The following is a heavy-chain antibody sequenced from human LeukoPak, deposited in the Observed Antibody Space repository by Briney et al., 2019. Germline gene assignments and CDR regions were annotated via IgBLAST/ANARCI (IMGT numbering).Heavy chain of an antibody. CDR3: AKSREYGQVGGAFHI. CDR1: GYTFTGYY. CDR2: VNPNLGGT. D-gene: IGHD2/OR15-2a*01. J-gene: IGHJ3*02. V-gene: IGHV1-2*02. Sequence: ASVKVSCKASGYTFTGYYMHWVRQAPGQGLEWMGWVNPNLGGTHYAPKFQGRVTMSRDTSINTAYMELSRLRSDDTAVYYCAKSREYGQVGGAFHIWGQGTMVTVSS.